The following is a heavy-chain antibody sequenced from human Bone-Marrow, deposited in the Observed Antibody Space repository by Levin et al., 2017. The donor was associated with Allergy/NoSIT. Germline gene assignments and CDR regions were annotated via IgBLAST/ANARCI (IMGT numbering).Heavy chain of an antibody. V-gene: IGHV4-30-4*01. CDR2: IYHSGST. D-gene: IGHD6-13*01. Sequence: SETLSLTCTISRGSITSGDYYWSWIRQPPGKGLEWIGYIYHSGSTYYNRSLKSRLDISVDTSKNQFSLRLNSVTAADTAVYFCARVKYSGSQFFDLWGPGTLVTVFS. CDR3: ARVKYSGSQFFDL. J-gene: IGHJ4*02. CDR1: RGSITSGDYY.